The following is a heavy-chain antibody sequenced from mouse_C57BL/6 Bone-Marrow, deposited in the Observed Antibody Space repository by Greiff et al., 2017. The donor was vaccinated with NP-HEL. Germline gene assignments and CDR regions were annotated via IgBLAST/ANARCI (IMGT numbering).Heavy chain of an antibody. Sequence: QVQLQQSGPELVKPGASVKISCKASGYAFSSSWMNWVKQRPGKGLEWIGRIYPGAGDTNYNGKFKGKATLTADKSSSPAYMQLSSLTSEDAAVYFCARSGSSYGYWGQGTTLTVSS. CDR3: ARSGSSYGY. CDR2: IYPGAGDT. D-gene: IGHD1-1*01. V-gene: IGHV1-82*01. CDR1: GYAFSSSW. J-gene: IGHJ2*01.